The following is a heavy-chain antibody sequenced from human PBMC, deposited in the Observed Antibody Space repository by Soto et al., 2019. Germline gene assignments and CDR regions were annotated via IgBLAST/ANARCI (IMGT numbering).Heavy chain of an antibody. CDR1: GGSISSGGYY. CDR2: IYYSGST. J-gene: IGHJ6*02. D-gene: IGHD6-6*01. CDR3: ARVSSSCASCYYYGMDV. Sequence: SETLSLTCTVSGGSISSGGYYWSWIRQHPGKGLEWIGHIYYSGSTYYNPSLKSRVTISVDTSKNQFSLKLSSVTAADTAVYYCARVSSSCASCYYYGMDVWGQGTTVTVSS. V-gene: IGHV4-31*03.